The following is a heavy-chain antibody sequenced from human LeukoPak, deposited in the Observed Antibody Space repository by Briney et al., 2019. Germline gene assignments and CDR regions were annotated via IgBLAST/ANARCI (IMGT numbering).Heavy chain of an antibody. Sequence: SETLSLTCAVYGGSFSGYYWSWIRQPPGKGLEWIGEINHSGSTNYNPSLKSRVTISLDTSKNQFSLKLSSMTAADTAVYYCARGQGTVTTHWGQGTLVTVSS. CDR3: ARGQGTVTTH. CDR2: INHSGST. J-gene: IGHJ4*02. D-gene: IGHD4-17*01. V-gene: IGHV4-34*01. CDR1: GGSFSGYY.